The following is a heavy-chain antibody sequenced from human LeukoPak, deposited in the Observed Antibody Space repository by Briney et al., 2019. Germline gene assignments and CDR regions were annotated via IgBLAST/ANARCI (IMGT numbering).Heavy chain of an antibody. CDR1: GGSINNYY. CDR3: ARPRGTYFDY. CDR2: IYFTGST. Sequence: SETLSLTCTVSGGSINNYYWSWIRQPPGEGLEWIGYIYFTGSTNYNPSLKSRVTISVDTSKNQFSLKLSSVTAADTAVYYCARPRGTYFDYWGQGTLVTVSS. V-gene: IGHV4-59*12. D-gene: IGHD2-15*01. J-gene: IGHJ4*02.